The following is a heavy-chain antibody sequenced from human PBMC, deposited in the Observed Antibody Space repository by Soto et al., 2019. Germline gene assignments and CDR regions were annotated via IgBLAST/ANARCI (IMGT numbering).Heavy chain of an antibody. V-gene: IGHV3-48*03. CDR3: ARVDGGSIGGSYGMDV. J-gene: IGHJ6*02. D-gene: IGHD3-10*01. CDR2: ISSSGSTI. Sequence: QPGGSLRLSCAASGFTFSSYEMNWVRQAPGKGLEWVSYISSSGSTIYYADSVKGRFTISRDNAKNSLYLQMNSLRAEDTAVYYCARVDGGSIGGSYGMDVWVQGTTVAVCS. CDR1: GFTFSSYE.